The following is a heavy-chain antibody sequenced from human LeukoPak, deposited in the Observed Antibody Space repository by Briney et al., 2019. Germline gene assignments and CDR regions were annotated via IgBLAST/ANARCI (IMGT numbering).Heavy chain of an antibody. CDR2: INHSGST. CDR3: ARLRAVGDGYNPD. V-gene: IGHV4-38-2*02. J-gene: IGHJ4*02. Sequence: SETLSLTCTVSGYSISSGYYWSWIRQPPGKGLEWIGEINHSGSTNYNPSLKSRVTISVDTSKNQFSLKLSSVTAADTAVYYCARLRAVGDGYNPDWGQGTLVTVSS. CDR1: GYSISSGYY. D-gene: IGHD5-24*01.